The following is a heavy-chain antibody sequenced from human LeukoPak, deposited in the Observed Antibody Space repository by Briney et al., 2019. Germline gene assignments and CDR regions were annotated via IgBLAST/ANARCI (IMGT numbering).Heavy chain of an antibody. CDR1: GFTFSSYA. D-gene: IGHD2-2*02. CDR2: ISGSGGST. Sequence: GGSLRLSCAASGFTFSSYAMSWVRQAPGKGLEWVSAISGSGGSTYYADSVKGRFTISRDNSKNTLYLQMNSLRAEDTAVYYCAKDPCSSTSCCTGRDYWGQGTLVTVSS. J-gene: IGHJ4*02. V-gene: IGHV3-23*01. CDR3: AKDPCSSTSCCTGRDY.